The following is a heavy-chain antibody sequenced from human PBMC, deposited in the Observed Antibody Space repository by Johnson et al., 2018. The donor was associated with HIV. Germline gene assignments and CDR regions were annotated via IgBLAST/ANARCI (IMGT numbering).Heavy chain of an antibody. CDR2: ISYDGSNK. J-gene: IGHJ3*02. V-gene: IGHV3-30*14. D-gene: IGHD1-1*01. CDR1: GFTFSSYA. Sequence: QVQLVESGGGVVQPGRSLRLSCAASGFTFSSYAMHWVRQAPGKGLEWVAVISYDGSNKYYADSVKGRFTISRDISKNTIYLQMNSLRAEDTAMYYCARDGTETGPDDAFDIWGQGTMVTVSS. CDR3: ARDGTETGPDDAFDI.